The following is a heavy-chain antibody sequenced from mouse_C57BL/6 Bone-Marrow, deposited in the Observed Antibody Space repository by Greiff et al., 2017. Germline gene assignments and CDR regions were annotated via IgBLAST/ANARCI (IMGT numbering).Heavy chain of an antibody. J-gene: IGHJ4*01. Sequence: VHLVESGPGLVAPSQSLSITCTVSGFSLTSYGVDWVRQPPGKGLEWLGVVWGGGSTNYNSALMSRLSISKDNSKSQGFLKMNSLQTDDTAMYYCAKHIVPHYYAMDYWGQGTSVTVSS. D-gene: IGHD2-5*01. CDR3: AKHIVPHYYAMDY. CDR2: VWGGGST. V-gene: IGHV2-9*01. CDR1: GFSLTSYG.